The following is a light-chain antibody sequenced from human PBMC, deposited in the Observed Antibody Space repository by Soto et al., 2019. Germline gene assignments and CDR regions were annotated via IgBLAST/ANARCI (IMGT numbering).Light chain of an antibody. Sequence: DIQMTQSPSSLSASVGDRVTITCRASQSISSYLNWYQQKPGKAPKLLSYAASSLQSGVPSRFSGSGSGTDFTLTISSLQPEDFATYYCQQIYSTPPTVGQGTKVEIK. V-gene: IGKV1-39*01. CDR3: QQIYSTPPT. CDR1: QSISSY. CDR2: AAS. J-gene: IGKJ1*01.